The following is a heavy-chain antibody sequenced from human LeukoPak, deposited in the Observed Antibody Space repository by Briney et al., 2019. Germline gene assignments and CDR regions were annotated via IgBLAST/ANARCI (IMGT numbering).Heavy chain of an antibody. CDR2: IIPIFGTA. J-gene: IGHJ1*01. Sequence: ASVKVSCKASGGTFSSYAISWVRQAPGQGLEWMGGIIPIFGTANYAQKFQGRVMITTDESTSTAYMELSSLRSEDTAVYYCAGLESHYYDSSGYYYGLYFQHWGQGTLVTVSS. CDR1: GGTFSSYA. CDR3: AGLESHYYDSSGYYYGLYFQH. V-gene: IGHV1-69*05. D-gene: IGHD3-22*01.